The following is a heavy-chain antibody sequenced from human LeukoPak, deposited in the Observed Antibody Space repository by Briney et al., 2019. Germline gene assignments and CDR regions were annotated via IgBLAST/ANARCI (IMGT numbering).Heavy chain of an antibody. J-gene: IGHJ4*02. Sequence: SETLSLTCAVYGGSFSGYYWSWIRQPPGKGLEWIGEINHSGSTNYNPSLKSRVPISVDTSKNQFSLKLSSVTAADTAVYYCAASSTGSGYPYRSYYFDYWGQGTLVTVSS. CDR3: AASSTGSGYPYRSYYFDY. CDR2: INHSGST. CDR1: GGSFSGYY. D-gene: IGHD5-12*01. V-gene: IGHV4-34*01.